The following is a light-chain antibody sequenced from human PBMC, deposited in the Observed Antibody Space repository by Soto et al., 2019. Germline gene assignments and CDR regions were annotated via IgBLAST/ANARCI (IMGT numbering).Light chain of an antibody. CDR3: QSYDSSLSGWV. V-gene: IGLV1-40*01. CDR1: SSNIGAGYD. J-gene: IGLJ3*02. CDR2: GNS. Sequence: QSVLTQPPSVXGXXXXXXXISCTGSSSNIGAGYDVHWYQQLPGTAPKLLIYGNSNRPSGVPDRFSGSKSGTSASLAITGLQAEDEADYYCQSYDSSLSGWVFGGGTKVTVL.